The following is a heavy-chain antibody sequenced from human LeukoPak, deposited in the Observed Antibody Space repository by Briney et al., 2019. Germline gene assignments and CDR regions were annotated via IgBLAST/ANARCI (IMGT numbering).Heavy chain of an antibody. J-gene: IGHJ3*02. Sequence: GESLKIYCKGSGYSFTSYWIGWVRQMPGKGLEWMGIIYPGDSDTRYSPSFQGQVTISADRSISTAYLQWSSLKASDTAMYYCARPSYYGGNPDAFDIWGQGTMVTVSS. CDR1: GYSFTSYW. D-gene: IGHD4-23*01. V-gene: IGHV5-51*01. CDR3: ARPSYYGGNPDAFDI. CDR2: IYPGDSDT.